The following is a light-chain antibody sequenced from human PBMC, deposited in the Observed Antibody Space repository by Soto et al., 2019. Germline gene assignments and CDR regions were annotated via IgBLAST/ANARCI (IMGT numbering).Light chain of an antibody. CDR1: QTISTW. CDR3: QQYNSYWT. Sequence: DIQMTQSPSTLSASVGDRVTITCRASQTISTWLAWYQQKPGRAPKLLIYKASSLESGVPSRFSGSGYGTEFTLTISSLQPDDFATYYCQQYNSYWTFGHGTKVEIK. J-gene: IGKJ1*01. CDR2: KAS. V-gene: IGKV1-5*03.